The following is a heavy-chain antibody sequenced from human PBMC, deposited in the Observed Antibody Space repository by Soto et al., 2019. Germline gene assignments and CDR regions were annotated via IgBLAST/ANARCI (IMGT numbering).Heavy chain of an antibody. V-gene: IGHV1-2*02. CDR2: INPNSHGT. J-gene: IGHJ5*02. D-gene: IGHD6-6*01. CDR1: GYTFTGYY. Sequence: ASVKVSGKASGYTFTGYYIHWVRQGPGQGLEWMGWINPNSHGTSYAQKFQGRVTMTSDTSISAAYLELSRLRSDDTAVYYCARGGVSSRNWFDPWGQGTLVTVSS. CDR3: ARGGVSSRNWFDP.